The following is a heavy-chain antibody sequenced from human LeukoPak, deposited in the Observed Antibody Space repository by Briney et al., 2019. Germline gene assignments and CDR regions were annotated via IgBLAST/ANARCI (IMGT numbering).Heavy chain of an antibody. J-gene: IGHJ5*02. CDR1: GGSFSGYY. CDR2: INHSGST. CDR3: ARGANWFDP. Sequence: SETLSLTCAVYGGSFSGYYWSWIRQPPGKGLEWIGEINHSGSTNYNPSLKSRLTISVDTSKNQFSLKLNSVTATDTAVYYCARGANWFDPWGQGTLVTVSS. V-gene: IGHV4-34*01.